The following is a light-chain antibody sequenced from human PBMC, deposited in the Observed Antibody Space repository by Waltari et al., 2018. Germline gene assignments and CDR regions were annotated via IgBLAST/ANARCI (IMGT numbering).Light chain of an antibody. V-gene: IGKV4-1*01. CDR3: QQCYTFPYT. J-gene: IGKJ2*01. CDR2: WAS. Sequence: DIVMTQSPDSLAVSLGERATINCKSSQSVLSSSNNKNYVGWYQQKSGQPPKLLISWASTREAGVPDRFSGSGSGTDFTLTSISLQAEDVAVYYCQQCYTFPYTFGQGTKLEIK. CDR1: QSVLSSSNNKNY.